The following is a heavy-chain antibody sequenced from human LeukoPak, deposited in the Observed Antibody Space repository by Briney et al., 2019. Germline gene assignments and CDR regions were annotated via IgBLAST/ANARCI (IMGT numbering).Heavy chain of an antibody. V-gene: IGHV3-30*03. J-gene: IGHJ4*02. CDR3: ATDGSSSSAYLPY. D-gene: IGHD6-6*01. CDR1: GFTVINNY. CDR2: ISYDGSIK. Sequence: GGSLRLSCAASGFTVINNYMTWVRQAPGKGLEWVTTISYDGSIKYYADSVKGRLTISRDSSRNTLSLQMDSLRADDTAVYYCATDGSSSSAYLPYWGQGTLVTVSS.